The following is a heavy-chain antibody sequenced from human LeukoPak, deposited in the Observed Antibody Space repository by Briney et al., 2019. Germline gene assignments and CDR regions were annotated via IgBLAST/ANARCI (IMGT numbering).Heavy chain of an antibody. D-gene: IGHD5-24*01. CDR1: GYTFTGYY. V-gene: IGHV1-2*02. Sequence: ASVKVSCKASGYTFTGYYMHWVRQAPGQGLEWMGWINPNSGGTNYAQKFLGRVTMTRDTSIATAYMELSRLRSDDTAVHYCARDQGEMATIPDYWGQGTLVTVSS. CDR2: INPNSGGT. J-gene: IGHJ4*02. CDR3: ARDQGEMATIPDY.